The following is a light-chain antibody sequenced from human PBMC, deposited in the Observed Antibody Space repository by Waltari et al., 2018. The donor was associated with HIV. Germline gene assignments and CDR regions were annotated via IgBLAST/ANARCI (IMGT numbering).Light chain of an antibody. CDR2: DVS. CDR3: SSYTSSSTRV. J-gene: IGLJ1*01. CDR1: SSDVGDYNY. V-gene: IGLV2-14*01. Sequence: QSALTQPASLSGSPGQSITISCTGPSSDVGDYNYVSWYQQHPGKAPKLIIYDVSNRPSGVSNRFSGSKSGNTASLTISGLQTEDEADYYCSSYTSSSTRVFGTGTKVTVL.